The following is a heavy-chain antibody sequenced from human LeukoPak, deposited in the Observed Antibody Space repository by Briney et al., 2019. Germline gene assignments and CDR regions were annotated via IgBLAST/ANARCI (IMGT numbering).Heavy chain of an antibody. CDR3: ARAIRTGLGIGSFDG. V-gene: IGHV4-38-2*02. J-gene: IGHJ4*02. D-gene: IGHD7-27*01. CDR1: GYAISSGYY. CDR2: IYHSGSI. Sequence: SETLSLNCTVSGYAISSGYYWGWIRQPPGKGLEPLGTIYHSGSIYYNPSLKSRVTISVDTSKNQFSLKLSSLTAADTAVYYCARAIRTGLGIGSFDGWGQGTLVTVSS.